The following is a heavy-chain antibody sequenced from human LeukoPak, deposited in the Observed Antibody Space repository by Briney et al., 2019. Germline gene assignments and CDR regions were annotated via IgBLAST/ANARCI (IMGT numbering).Heavy chain of an antibody. CDR1: GFTFSDYW. V-gene: IGHV3-30*01. CDR2: ISYDGSNK. Sequence: GGSLRLSCTASGFTFSDYWMTWVRQAPGKGLEWVAVISYDGSNKYYADSVKGRFTISRDNSKNTLYLQMNSLRAEDTAVYYCARARAMVDYFDYWGQGTLVTVSS. CDR3: ARARAMVDYFDY. D-gene: IGHD5-18*01. J-gene: IGHJ4*02.